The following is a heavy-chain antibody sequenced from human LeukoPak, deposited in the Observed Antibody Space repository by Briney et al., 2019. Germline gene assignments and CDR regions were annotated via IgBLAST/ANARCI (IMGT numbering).Heavy chain of an antibody. CDR3: AKANGWFGEYFRD. V-gene: IGHV3-9*01. J-gene: IGHJ4*02. Sequence: EPGRSLRLSCAASGFTFDDYAMHWVRQAPGKGLEWVSGISWNSGSIGYADSVKGRFTISRDNAKNSLYLQMNSLRAEDTALYYCAKANGWFGEYFRDWGQGTLVTVSS. D-gene: IGHD3-10*01. CDR2: ISWNSGSI. CDR1: GFTFDDYA.